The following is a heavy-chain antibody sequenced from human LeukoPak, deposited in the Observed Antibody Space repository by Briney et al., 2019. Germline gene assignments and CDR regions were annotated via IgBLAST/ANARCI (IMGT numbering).Heavy chain of an antibody. CDR1: GDSISGGYY. J-gene: IGHJ4*02. V-gene: IGHV4-38-2*01. Sequence: SETLSLTCAVSGDSISGGYYWGWIRQPPGRGLERIGNLYHSGTTFYNPSFKSRVTISVDTSKNQFSLRLTSVTAADTAVYYCARAVGYSSSWAREFDYWGQGTLVTVSS. CDR2: LYHSGTT. CDR3: ARAVGYSSSWAREFDY. D-gene: IGHD6-13*01.